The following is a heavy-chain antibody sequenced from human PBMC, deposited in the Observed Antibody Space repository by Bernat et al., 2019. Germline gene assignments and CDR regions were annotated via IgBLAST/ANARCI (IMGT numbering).Heavy chain of an antibody. Sequence: EVQLVQSGAEVKKPGESLRISCKGSGYSFTSYWISWVRQMPGKGLEWMGRIDPSDSYTNYSPSFQGHVTISADKDISTAYLQWSSLKASDTAMYYCARSITMVRGVMGIYFDYWGQGTLVTVSS. CDR1: GYSFTSYW. V-gene: IGHV5-10-1*03. CDR2: IDPSDSYT. CDR3: ARSITMVRGVMGIYFDY. D-gene: IGHD3-10*01. J-gene: IGHJ4*02.